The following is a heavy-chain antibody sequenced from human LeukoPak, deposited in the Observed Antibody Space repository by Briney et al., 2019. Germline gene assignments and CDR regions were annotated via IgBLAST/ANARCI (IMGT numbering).Heavy chain of an antibody. Sequence: GGSLRLSCAASGFTFSSYAMSWVRQAPGKGLEWVSAISGSGGSTYYADSVKGRFTISRDNSKNTLYLQMNSLRAEDTAVYYCAKGDSSSWYPPFYFDYWGQGTLVTVSS. CDR1: GFTFSSYA. V-gene: IGHV3-23*01. CDR2: ISGSGGST. D-gene: IGHD6-13*01. CDR3: AKGDSSSWYPPFYFDY. J-gene: IGHJ4*02.